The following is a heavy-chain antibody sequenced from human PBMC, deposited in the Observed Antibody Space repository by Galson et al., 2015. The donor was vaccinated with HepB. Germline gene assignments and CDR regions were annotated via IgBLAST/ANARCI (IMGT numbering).Heavy chain of an antibody. CDR1: GFTFSNYW. V-gene: IGHV3-7*01. CDR2: IKQDGSEK. CDR3: ARDSAGLGIDY. Sequence: SLRLSCAASGFTFSNYWMSWVRQAPGKGLEWVANIKQDGSEKYYVDSVKGRFTISRDNAKNSLYLQMNSLRAEDTAVYYCARDSAGLGIDYWGQGTLVTVSS. D-gene: IGHD3-10*01. J-gene: IGHJ4*02.